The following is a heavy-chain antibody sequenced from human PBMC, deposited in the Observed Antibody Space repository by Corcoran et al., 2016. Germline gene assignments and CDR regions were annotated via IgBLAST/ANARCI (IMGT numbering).Heavy chain of an antibody. CDR1: GFTFSNAW. CDR3: VTGWYLDY. J-gene: IGHJ4*02. D-gene: IGHD6-13*01. Sequence: EVQLVESGGGLLKPGGSLRLSCAASGFTFSNAWMNWVRQAPGKGLEWVGRIKSKPDGGTIDYATPVKGRFTISRDDSKNKVYLQMNSLKTEDTAVYYCVTGWYLDYWGQGTLITVSS. V-gene: IGHV3-15*07. CDR2: IKSKPDGGTI.